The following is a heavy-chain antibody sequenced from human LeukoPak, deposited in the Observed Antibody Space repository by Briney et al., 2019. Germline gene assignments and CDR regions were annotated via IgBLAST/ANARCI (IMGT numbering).Heavy chain of an antibody. CDR1: GFTFSSYA. Sequence: PGGSLRLSCAASGFTFSSYAMSWVRQAPGKGLEWVSAISGSGGSTYYADSVKGRFTISRDNSKNTLYLQMNSLRAEDTAVYYCAGGTRFTGRRNDAFDIWGQGTMVTVSS. CDR2: ISGSGGST. J-gene: IGHJ3*02. V-gene: IGHV3-23*01. CDR3: AGGTRFTGRRNDAFDI. D-gene: IGHD3-16*01.